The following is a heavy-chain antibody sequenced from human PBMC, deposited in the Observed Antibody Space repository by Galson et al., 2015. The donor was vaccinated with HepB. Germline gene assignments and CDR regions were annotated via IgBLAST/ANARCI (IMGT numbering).Heavy chain of an antibody. V-gene: IGHV3-21*06. Sequence: SLRLSCAASGFTFSSYSMNWVRQAPGKGLEWVSCISSSSGYKQYAESVKGRFTISRDNAKNSLYLQIDSLRAEDTAVYYCARDHSGYRYGYVYYNNGLDVWGQGTTVTVSS. J-gene: IGHJ6*02. CDR3: ARDHSGYRYGYVYYNNGLDV. CDR1: GFTFSSYS. CDR2: ISSSSGYK. D-gene: IGHD5-18*01.